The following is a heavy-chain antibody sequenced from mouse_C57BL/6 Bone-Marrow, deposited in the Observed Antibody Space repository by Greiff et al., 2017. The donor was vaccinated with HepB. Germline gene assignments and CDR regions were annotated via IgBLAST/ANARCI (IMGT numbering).Heavy chain of an antibody. V-gene: IGHV3-6*01. CDR1: GYSITSGYY. CDR2: ISYDGSN. CDR3: ATDLYYFDY. Sequence: EVQLVESGPGLVKPSQSLSLTCSVTGYSITSGYYWNWIRQFPGNKLEWMGYISYDGSNNYNPSLKNRISITRDTSKNQFFLKLNSVTTEDTATYYCATDLYYFDYWGQGTTLTVSS. J-gene: IGHJ2*01.